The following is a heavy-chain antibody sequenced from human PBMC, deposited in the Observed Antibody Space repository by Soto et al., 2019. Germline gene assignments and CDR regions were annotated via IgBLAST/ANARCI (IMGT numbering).Heavy chain of an antibody. CDR1: EFIFSAYA. Sequence: EVQVLESGGGLVQPGGSLRLSCTTSEFIFSAYAMTWVRQAPGEGLEWVASITGSGGGTSYADSVKGRFSVSRDNSKNTLYQRMISLRVEDTAVYYCTRHLNGDHIGAFAFWGQGILVTVSS. D-gene: IGHD4-17*01. V-gene: IGHV3-23*01. J-gene: IGHJ3*01. CDR3: TRHLNGDHIGAFAF. CDR2: ITGSGGGT.